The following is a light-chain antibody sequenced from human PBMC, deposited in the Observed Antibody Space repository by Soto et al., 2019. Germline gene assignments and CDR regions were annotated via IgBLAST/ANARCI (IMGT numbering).Light chain of an antibody. CDR1: SGHSSYA. CDR3: QTYEV. V-gene: IGLV4-69*01. CDR2: LNSDGSH. J-gene: IGLJ2*01. Sequence: QSVLTQSPSASASLGASVKLTCTLSSGHSSYAIAWHQQQPEKGPRYLMKLNSDGSHSKGDGIPERFSGSSSGAERYLTISSLQSEDEAYYYCQTYEVFGGGTKLTVL.